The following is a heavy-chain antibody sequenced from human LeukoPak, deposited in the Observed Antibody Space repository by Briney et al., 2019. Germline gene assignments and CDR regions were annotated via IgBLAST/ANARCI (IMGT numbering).Heavy chain of an antibody. Sequence: GGSLRLSCAASGFTFSSYAMPWVRQAPGKGLEWVAVISYDGSNKYYADSVKGRFTISRDNSKNTLYLQMNSLRAEDTAVYYCARGFSGDDYVWGSYRHDYWGQGTLVTVSS. CDR3: ARGFSGDDYVWGSYRHDY. CDR1: GFTFSSYA. V-gene: IGHV3-30-3*01. D-gene: IGHD3-16*02. CDR2: ISYDGSNK. J-gene: IGHJ4*02.